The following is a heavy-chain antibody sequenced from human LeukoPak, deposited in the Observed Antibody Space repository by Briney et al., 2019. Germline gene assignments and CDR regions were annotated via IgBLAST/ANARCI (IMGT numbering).Heavy chain of an antibody. CDR1: RFTFSSYS. J-gene: IGHJ3*02. V-gene: IGHV3-21*01. CDR3: AREPVLLWCGEAHDAFDI. D-gene: IGHD3-10*01. Sequence: GGSLRPSCAASRFTFSSYSMNWVRQAPGKGLEWVSSISSSSYIYYADSVKGRFTISRDNAKNSLYLQMNSLRAEDTAVYYCAREPVLLWCGEAHDAFDIWGQGTMVTVSS. CDR2: ISSSSYI.